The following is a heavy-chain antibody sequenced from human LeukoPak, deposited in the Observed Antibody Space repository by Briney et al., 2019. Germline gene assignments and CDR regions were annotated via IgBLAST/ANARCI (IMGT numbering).Heavy chain of an antibody. CDR1: GFTFSDYW. J-gene: IGHJ3*01. Sequence: PGGSLRLSCAASGFTFSDYWMSWVRQAPGKGLEWVAKITQDGSEKYYMDSVKGRFIISRDNGKNSLYLQMNSLRVEDTAVYHCARDWRQDNAFDLWGQGTMVTVSS. D-gene: IGHD2-15*01. CDR2: ITQDGSEK. CDR3: ARDWRQDNAFDL. V-gene: IGHV3-7*01.